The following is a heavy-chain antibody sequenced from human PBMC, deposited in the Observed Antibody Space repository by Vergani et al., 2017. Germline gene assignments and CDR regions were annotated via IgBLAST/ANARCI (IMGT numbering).Heavy chain of an antibody. J-gene: IGHJ6*03. Sequence: QVQLVQSGAEVKKPGASVKVSCKASGYTFTSYGISWVRQAPGQGLEWMGWISAYNGGTNYAQKFQGRVTMTRDTSISTAYMELSRLRSDDTAVYYCARSYGSGSYGYYYYMDVWGKGTTVTVSS. CDR3: ARSYGSGSYGYYYYMDV. D-gene: IGHD3-10*01. CDR1: GYTFTSYG. V-gene: IGHV1-18*04. CDR2: ISAYNGGT.